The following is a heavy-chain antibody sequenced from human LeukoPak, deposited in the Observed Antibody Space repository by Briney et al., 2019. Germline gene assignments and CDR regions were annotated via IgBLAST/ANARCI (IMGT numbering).Heavy chain of an antibody. CDR2: ISIGDNT. CDR3: ATEILPNDY. CDR1: GFAFSSHA. J-gene: IGHJ4*02. Sequence: GGSLRLSCAVSGFAFSSHAMTWVRQAPGKGLEWVSGISIGDNTFYADSVKGRFTISRDKSENTLYLQMNSLRAEDTAVYYCATEILPNDYWGQGTLVTVSS. V-gene: IGHV3-23*01.